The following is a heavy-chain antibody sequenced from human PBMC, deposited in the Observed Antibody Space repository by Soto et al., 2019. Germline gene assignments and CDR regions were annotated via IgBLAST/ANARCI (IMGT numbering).Heavy chain of an antibody. J-gene: IGHJ6*02. V-gene: IGHV4-4*02. Sequence: QVQLQESGPGLVKPSETLSLTCTVSGATITTTKWWAWVRLPPGKGLEWIGELSRGDERSSNPSLEGRFTMSLDKSHNHFSLKLTSVTAADTAIYYCATQTISYTWGVWGRGTSVTVSS. CDR2: LSRGDER. CDR3: ATQTISYTWGV. CDR1: GATITTTKW. D-gene: IGHD3-16*01.